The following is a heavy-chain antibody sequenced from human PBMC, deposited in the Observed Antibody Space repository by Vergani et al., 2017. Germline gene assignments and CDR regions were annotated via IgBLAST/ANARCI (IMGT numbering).Heavy chain of an antibody. CDR3: AKDLLVYYDSSVQGDY. J-gene: IGHJ4*02. CDR2: ISGSGGST. CDR1: GFTFSSYA. Sequence: EVQLLESGGGLVQPGGSLRLSCAASGFTFSSYAMSWVRQAPGKGLEWVSAISGSGGSTYSADSVKCRCTISRDNSKNTLYLQMNSLRAEDTAVYYCAKDLLVYYDSSVQGDYWGQGTLVTVSS. V-gene: IGHV3-23*01. D-gene: IGHD3-22*01.